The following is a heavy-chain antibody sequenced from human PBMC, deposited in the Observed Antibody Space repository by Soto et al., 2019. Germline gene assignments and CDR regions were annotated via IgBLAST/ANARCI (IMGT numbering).Heavy chain of an antibody. J-gene: IGHJ6*03. V-gene: IGHV3-64*01. CDR2: ISSNGVGT. D-gene: IGHD6-6*01. CDR3: ARRARPDFYYMDV. Sequence: GGSLRLSCSASGFSVSHNWMSWVRQAPGKGLEYVSGISSNGVGTYYANSVQGRFTISRDNSKNTVYLQMGSLRPEDMAVYYCARRARPDFYYMDVWGKGTTVTVS. CDR1: GFSVSHNW.